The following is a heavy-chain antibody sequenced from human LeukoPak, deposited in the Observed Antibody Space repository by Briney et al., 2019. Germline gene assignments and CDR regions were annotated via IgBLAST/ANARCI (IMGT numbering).Heavy chain of an antibody. V-gene: IGHV1-2*02. D-gene: IGHD3-3*01. J-gene: IGHJ4*02. CDR2: INPNNDVT. Sequence: ASVNVSCKASGGTFSSYAFSWVRQAPGQGLEWVGWINPNNDVTSYAQKFQGRVTMTSDTSISTAYMELSRLRSDDTAVYYCVRIYYGPDYWGQGTLVTVSS. CDR1: GGTFSSYA. CDR3: VRIYYGPDY.